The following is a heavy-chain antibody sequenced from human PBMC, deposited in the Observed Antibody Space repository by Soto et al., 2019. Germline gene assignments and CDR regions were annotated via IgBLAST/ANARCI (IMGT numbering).Heavy chain of an antibody. CDR3: ARLPGYFDISTAAAADIYT. CDR1: GGSISSYY. Sequence: PSETLSLTCTVSGGSISSYYWSWIRQPPGKGLEWIGYIYYSGSTNYNPSLKSRVTISVDTSKNQFSLKLSSVTAADTAVYYCARLPGYFDISTAAAADIYTRGQGTMVTISS. D-gene: IGHD3-9*01. V-gene: IGHV4-59*08. J-gene: IGHJ3*01. CDR2: IYYSGST.